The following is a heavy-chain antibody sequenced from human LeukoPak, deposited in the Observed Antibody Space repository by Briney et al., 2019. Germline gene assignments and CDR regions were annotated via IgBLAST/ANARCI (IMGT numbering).Heavy chain of an antibody. CDR1: GFTVSSNY. D-gene: IGHD2-15*01. Sequence: GGSLRLSCAASGFTVSSNYMSWVRQAPGKGLEWVSVIYSGGSTYYADSVKGRFTISRDNSKNTLYLQMNSLRAEDTAVYYCARTPGYCSGGSCYSGYYYGMDAWGKGTTVTVSS. CDR3: ARTPGYCSGGSCYSGYYYGMDA. CDR2: IYSGGST. V-gene: IGHV3-53*01. J-gene: IGHJ6*04.